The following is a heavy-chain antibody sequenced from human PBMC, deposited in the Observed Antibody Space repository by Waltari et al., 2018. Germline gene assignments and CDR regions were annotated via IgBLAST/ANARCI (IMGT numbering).Heavy chain of an antibody. Sequence: QVQLQESGPGLVKPSETLSLTCTVSGGSISSYYWSWIRQPPGPGLEWIGYIYYSGSTNYNPSLKSRVTISVDTSKNQFSLKLSSVTAADTAVYYCARDDIRSGSYFGYYYGMDVWGQGTTVTVSS. CDR3: ARDDIRSGSYFGYYYGMDV. CDR1: GGSISSYY. D-gene: IGHD3-10*01. V-gene: IGHV4-59*01. CDR2: IYYSGST. J-gene: IGHJ6*02.